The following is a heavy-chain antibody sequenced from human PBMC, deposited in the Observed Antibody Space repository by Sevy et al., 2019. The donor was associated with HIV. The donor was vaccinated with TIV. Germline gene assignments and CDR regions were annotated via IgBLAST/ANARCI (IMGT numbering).Heavy chain of an antibody. V-gene: IGHV4-34*01. CDR1: GGSFTNYY. D-gene: IGHD2-15*01. Sequence: TLSLTCAVYGGSFTNYYWSWIRQPPGKGLEWIGEINHSGSTNYNPSLKSRVTISVDTSKNQFSLKLSSVTAADTAVYYCAREGGGGAYYFDYWGQGTLVTVSS. CDR3: AREGGGGAYYFDY. J-gene: IGHJ4*02. CDR2: INHSGST.